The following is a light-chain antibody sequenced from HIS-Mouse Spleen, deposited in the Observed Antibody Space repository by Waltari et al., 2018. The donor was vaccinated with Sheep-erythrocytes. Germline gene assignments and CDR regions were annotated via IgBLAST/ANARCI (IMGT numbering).Light chain of an antibody. J-gene: IGLJ2*01. CDR3: QAWDSSTAV. V-gene: IGLV3-1*01. Sequence: SYELTQPPSVSVSPGQTASITCSGAKLGDKYACWYQQKPGQSPVPVIYQDSKRPSGIPERFSGSNSGNTATLTISGTQAMDEADYYCQAWDSSTAVFGGGTKLTVL. CDR1: KLGDKY. CDR2: QDS.